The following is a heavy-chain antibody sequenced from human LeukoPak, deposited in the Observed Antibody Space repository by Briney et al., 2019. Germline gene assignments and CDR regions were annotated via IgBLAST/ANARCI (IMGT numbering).Heavy chain of an antibody. V-gene: IGHV3-7*03. J-gene: IGHJ6*02. CDR1: GFSFSSYW. CDR3: ARDPGRQYSSVADV. CDR2: IKEDGSKK. Sequence: GGSLRLSCAASGFSFSSYWMNWVRRAPGKGLEWLANIKEDGSKKYYVDSVKGRFTISRDNAKNSLYLQMDSLRAEDTAVNYCARDPGRQYSSVADVWGQGTTVTVSS. D-gene: IGHD6-19*01.